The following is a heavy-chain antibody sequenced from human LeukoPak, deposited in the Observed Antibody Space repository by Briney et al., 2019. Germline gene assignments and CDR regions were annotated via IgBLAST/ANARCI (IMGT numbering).Heavy chain of an antibody. Sequence: GGSLRLSCAASGFTFSSSAMHWVRQTPGKGLEWVSIIWHDGSRKYYAGSVKGRFTISRDNSKNTLYLQMNSLRAEDTAVYYCARVLDTAGMGYWGQGTLVTVSS. V-gene: IGHV3-33*01. D-gene: IGHD5-18*01. J-gene: IGHJ4*02. CDR1: GFTFSSSA. CDR2: IWHDGSRK. CDR3: ARVLDTAGMGY.